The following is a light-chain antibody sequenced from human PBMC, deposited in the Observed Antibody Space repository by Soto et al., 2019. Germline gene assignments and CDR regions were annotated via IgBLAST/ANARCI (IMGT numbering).Light chain of an antibody. J-gene: IGKJ5*01. CDR1: QGIGSY. Sequence: DTQMTQSPSSLSASVGDRFTITCRASQGIGSYLAWYQQKPGKAPKLLIYKASTLKSGVPSRFSGSGSGTDFTLTISRLEPEDFAVYYCQQYGSSPPITFGQGTRLEIK. CDR3: QQYGSSPPIT. V-gene: IGKV1-9*01. CDR2: KAS.